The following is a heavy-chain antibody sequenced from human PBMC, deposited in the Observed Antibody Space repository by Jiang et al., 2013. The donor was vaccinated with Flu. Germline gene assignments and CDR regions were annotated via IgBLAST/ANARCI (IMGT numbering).Heavy chain of an antibody. CDR2: IIPILGIA. D-gene: IGHD3-10*01. CDR1: GGTFSSYT. V-gene: IGHV1-69*04. J-gene: IGHJ5*02. CDR3: ARETHYYGSGSYYNWFDP. Sequence: SGAEVKKPGSSVKVSCKASGGTFSSYTISWVRQAPGQGLEWMGRIIPILGIANYAQKFQGRVTITADKSTSTAYMELSSLRSEDTAVYYCARETHYYGSGSYYNWFDPWGQGTLVTVSS.